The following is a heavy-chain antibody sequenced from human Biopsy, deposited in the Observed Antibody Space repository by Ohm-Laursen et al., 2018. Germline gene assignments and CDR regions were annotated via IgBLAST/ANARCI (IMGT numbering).Heavy chain of an antibody. Sequence: AVKVSCKASGVTFDTYAFGWVRQAPGQGLEGMGGRIPYFNTIYYARNFQDRAVITADRSARTTDMQLSGLRPDDPAVYYCVGGQRGPPIGVTVPGDAFDLWGPGTMVTVSP. CDR1: GVTFDTYA. V-gene: IGHV1-69*13. CDR3: VGGQRGPPIGVTVPGDAFDL. D-gene: IGHD2/OR15-2a*01. CDR2: RIPYFNTI. J-gene: IGHJ3*01.